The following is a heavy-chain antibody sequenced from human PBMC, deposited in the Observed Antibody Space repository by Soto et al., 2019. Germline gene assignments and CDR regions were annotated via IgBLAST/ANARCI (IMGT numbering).Heavy chain of an antibody. Sequence: QVQLVESGGGVVQPGRSLRLSCAASGFTFSSYAMHWVRQAPGKGLEWVAVISYDGSNKYYADSVKGRFTISRDNSKNTLYLQMYSLRAEDRAVYYCARARYCISTSCYLYYGMDVWGQGTTVTVSS. CDR1: GFTFSSYA. D-gene: IGHD2-2*01. CDR2: ISYDGSNK. CDR3: ARARYCISTSCYLYYGMDV. J-gene: IGHJ6*02. V-gene: IGHV3-30-3*01.